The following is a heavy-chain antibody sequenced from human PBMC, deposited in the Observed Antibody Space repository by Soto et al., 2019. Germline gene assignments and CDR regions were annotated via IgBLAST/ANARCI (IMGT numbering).Heavy chain of an antibody. Sequence: EVQLVESGGGLVKPGGSLRISCAASGFTFSSYTMNWVRQAPGKGLEWVSSISSSGSYIYYADSMKGRFTISRDNAKNSLYLQMNSLRAEDTAVYYCAREAGKSTAAQAFDYWGQGTLVTVSS. CDR1: GFTFSSYT. CDR2: ISSSGSYI. D-gene: IGHD6-6*01. J-gene: IGHJ4*02. CDR3: AREAGKSTAAQAFDY. V-gene: IGHV3-21*01.